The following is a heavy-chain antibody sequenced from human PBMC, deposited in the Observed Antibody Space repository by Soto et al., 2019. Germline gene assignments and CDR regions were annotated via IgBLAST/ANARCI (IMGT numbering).Heavy chain of an antibody. Sequence: EVQLLESGGDLVRPVVSRRLSCAASGFTFNNYAMSWVRQAPGKGLEWVSAISSSGYSTYYTDSVKGRFTISRDNSRNTVYLQMNNLRAEDTAVYYCAKGSVVVAAKFDSWGQGTLVTVSS. D-gene: IGHD2-21*02. CDR1: GFTFNNYA. J-gene: IGHJ4*02. CDR2: ISSSGYST. CDR3: AKGSVVVAAKFDS. V-gene: IGHV3-23*01.